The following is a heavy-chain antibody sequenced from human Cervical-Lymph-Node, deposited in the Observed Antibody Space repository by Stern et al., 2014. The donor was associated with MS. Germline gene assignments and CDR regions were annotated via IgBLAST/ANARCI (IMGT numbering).Heavy chain of an antibody. V-gene: IGHV4-39*01. D-gene: IGHD2-2*01. CDR1: GGSMKSRSYY. CDR2: VYYDGST. J-gene: IGHJ6*02. Sequence: QVQLQESGPGLVKPSGTLSLTCTISGGSMKSRSYYWVWIRQPPGKGLEWIGGVYYDGSTYYNPSLTGRVTISEDTSKNQFSLQLSSATAADTAVYYCARSQDIVVVSAATVEGYYYFGMDVWGQGTTVTVSS. CDR3: ARSQDIVVVSAATVEGYYYFGMDV.